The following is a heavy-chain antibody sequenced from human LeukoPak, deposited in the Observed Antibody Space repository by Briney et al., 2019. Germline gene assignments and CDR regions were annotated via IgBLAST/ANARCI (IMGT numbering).Heavy chain of an antibody. CDR1: GFTFSSYG. J-gene: IGHJ4*02. Sequence: GGSLRLSCAASGFTFSSYGMHWVRQAPGKGLEWVAVISYDGSNKYYADSVKGRFTISRDNARNSLYLQMNSLRAEDTAVYYCARGSDDYGDYYFDYWGQGTLVTVSS. D-gene: IGHD4-17*01. CDR3: ARGSDDYGDYYFDY. CDR2: ISYDGSNK. V-gene: IGHV3-30*03.